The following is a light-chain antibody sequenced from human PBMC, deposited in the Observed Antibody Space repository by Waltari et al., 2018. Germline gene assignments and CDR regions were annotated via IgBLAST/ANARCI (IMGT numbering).Light chain of an antibody. CDR1: SSNIGRNI. J-gene: IGLJ2*01. Sequence: QSILTQPPSASGTPGQRVTISCSGSSSNIGRNIVNWYQQLPGTAPKLLIHSDKQRPSGVPDRFSGSRSGTSGSLAISGLQSEDEADYYCATWDDNLNGPLFGGGTKLTVL. CDR2: SDK. V-gene: IGLV1-44*01. CDR3: ATWDDNLNGPL.